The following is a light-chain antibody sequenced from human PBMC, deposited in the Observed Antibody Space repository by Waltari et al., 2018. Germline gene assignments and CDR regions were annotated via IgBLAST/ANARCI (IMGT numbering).Light chain of an antibody. V-gene: IGLV2-14*03. Sequence: QSALTQPASVSGSPGQSITISCPVTTSAVGGYNFVSWYQHHPGKAPKLLIYDVNNRPSGVSDRFSGSKSGNTASLTISGLQAEDEADYYCSSYTSSTSVVFGGGTQLTVL. CDR1: TSAVGGYNF. J-gene: IGLJ2*01. CDR2: DVN. CDR3: SSYTSSTSVV.